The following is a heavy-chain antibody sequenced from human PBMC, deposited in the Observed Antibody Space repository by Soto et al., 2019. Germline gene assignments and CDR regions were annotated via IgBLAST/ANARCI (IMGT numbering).Heavy chain of an antibody. V-gene: IGHV3-21*01. CDR1: GFTFSSYS. J-gene: IGHJ4*02. CDR3: ARGVGATTSGPDY. Sequence: EVQLVESGGGLVKPGGCLRLYCAASGFTFSSYSMTWVRQAPGKGLEWVSSISSSSSYIYYADSVKGRFTISRDNAKNSLYLQMNSLRAEDTAVYYCARGVGATTSGPDYWGQGTLVTVSS. D-gene: IGHD1-26*01. CDR2: ISSSSSYI.